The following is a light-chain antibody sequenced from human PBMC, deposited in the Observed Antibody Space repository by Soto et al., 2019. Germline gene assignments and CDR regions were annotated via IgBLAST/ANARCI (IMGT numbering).Light chain of an antibody. CDR2: GNS. CDR3: QSYDSSLSKV. Sequence: QSVLTQPPSVSGAPGQRVTISCTGSSSNIGAGYDVHWYQQLPGTAPKLLIYGNSNRPSGVPDRFSDSKSGTSASLAITGLQAEDEADYYCQSYDSSLSKVFGTGTKLTVL. CDR1: SSNIGAGYD. V-gene: IGLV1-40*01. J-gene: IGLJ1*01.